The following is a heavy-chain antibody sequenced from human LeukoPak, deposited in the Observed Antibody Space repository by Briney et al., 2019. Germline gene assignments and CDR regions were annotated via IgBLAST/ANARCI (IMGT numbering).Heavy chain of an antibody. CDR1: GGSFSGYY. CDR3: ARHGGDVWYYYDSSGLYYFDY. Sequence: SETLSLTCAVYGGSFSGYYWSWIRQPPGKGLEWIGEINHSGSTNYNPSLKSRVTISVDTSKNQFSLKLSSVTAADTAVYYCARHGGDVWYYYDSSGLYYFDYWGQGTLVTVSS. J-gene: IGHJ4*02. D-gene: IGHD3-22*01. V-gene: IGHV4-34*01. CDR2: INHSGST.